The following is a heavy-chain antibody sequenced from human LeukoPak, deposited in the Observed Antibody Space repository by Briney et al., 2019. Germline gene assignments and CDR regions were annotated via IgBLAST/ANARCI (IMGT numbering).Heavy chain of an antibody. Sequence: SETLSLTCAVYGGSFSGYYWSRIRQPPGKGLEWIGEINHSGSTNYNPSLKSRVTISVDTSKNQFSLKLSSVTAADTAVYYCASGPEGYYYDSSGYYYVDWGQGTLVTVSS. CDR2: INHSGST. J-gene: IGHJ4*02. CDR3: ASGPEGYYYDSSGYYYVD. CDR1: GGSFSGYY. D-gene: IGHD3-22*01. V-gene: IGHV4-34*01.